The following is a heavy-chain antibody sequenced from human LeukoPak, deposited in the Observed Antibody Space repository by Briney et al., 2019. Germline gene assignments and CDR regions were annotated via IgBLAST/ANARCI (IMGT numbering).Heavy chain of an antibody. J-gene: IGHJ4*02. CDR2: ISSSSSYI. V-gene: IGHV3-21*01. CDR3: ARVGGSGDTAMGYFDY. CDR1: GITFSSYS. D-gene: IGHD5-18*01. Sequence: GRSLRLSCVASGITFSSYSMTWVRQAPGKGLERVSSISSSSSYIYYADSKKGRFTISRDNAKSSLYLQMNSLRAGDTAVYYCARVGGSGDTAMGYFDYWGQGTLVTVSS.